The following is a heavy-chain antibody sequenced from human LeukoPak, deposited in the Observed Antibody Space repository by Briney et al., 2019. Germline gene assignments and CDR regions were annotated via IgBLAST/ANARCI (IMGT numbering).Heavy chain of an antibody. CDR3: ARDNGAAPTDY. J-gene: IGHJ4*02. V-gene: IGHV3-11*01. CDR2: ISSSGSTI. D-gene: IGHD6-13*01. CDR1: GFTFSDYY. Sequence: GGSLRLSCAASGFTFSDYYMSWLRQAPGKGLEWVSYISSSGSTIYYADSLKGRFTISRDNAKNSLYLQMNSLRAEDTAVYYCARDNGAAPTDYWGQGTLVTVSS.